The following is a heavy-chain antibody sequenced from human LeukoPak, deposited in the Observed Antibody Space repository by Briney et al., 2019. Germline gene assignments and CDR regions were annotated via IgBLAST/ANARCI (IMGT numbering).Heavy chain of an antibody. CDR2: ISDDGSSD. CDR1: GFTFRNYG. Sequence: PGGSLRLSCAASGFTFRNYGMHWVRQAPGKGLEWVTFISDDGSSDYYADSLKGRFAISRDNSRDTLYLQMNSLRAEATAVYYCARGPTAGLRPYFAYWGQGTLVTVSS. J-gene: IGHJ4*02. D-gene: IGHD6-13*01. CDR3: ARGPTAGLRPYFAY. V-gene: IGHV3-30*03.